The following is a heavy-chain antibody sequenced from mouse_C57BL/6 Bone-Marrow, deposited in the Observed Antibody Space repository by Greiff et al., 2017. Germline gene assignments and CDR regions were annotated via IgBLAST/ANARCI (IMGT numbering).Heavy chain of an antibody. Sequence: EVKLVESGGDLVKPGGSLKLSCAASGFTFSSYGMSWVRQTPDKRLEWVATISSGGSYTYYPDSVKGRFTISRDNAKNTLYLQMSSLKSEDTAMYYCARRLYSNYHWYFDVWGTGTTVTVSS. CDR1: GFTFSSYG. CDR3: ARRLYSNYHWYFDV. CDR2: ISSGGSYT. D-gene: IGHD2-5*01. J-gene: IGHJ1*03. V-gene: IGHV5-6*02.